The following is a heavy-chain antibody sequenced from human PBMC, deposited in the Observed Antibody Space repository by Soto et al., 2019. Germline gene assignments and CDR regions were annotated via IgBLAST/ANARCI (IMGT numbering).Heavy chain of an antibody. Sequence: EVQLVESGGGLVKPGGSLRVSCAASGFTFSDYSMNWVRQAPGKGLEWLSSITSTGSYIYYADSVKGRFTISRDNAGSSLFLQINRLRAEDTAMYYCARDPPYSSSWSYFDYWGQGTLVTVSS. J-gene: IGHJ4*02. CDR1: GFTFSDYS. CDR2: ITSTGSYI. V-gene: IGHV3-21*01. CDR3: ARDPPYSSSWSYFDY. D-gene: IGHD6-13*01.